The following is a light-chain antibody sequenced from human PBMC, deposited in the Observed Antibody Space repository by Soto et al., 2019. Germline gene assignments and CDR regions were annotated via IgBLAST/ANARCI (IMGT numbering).Light chain of an antibody. CDR3: QLYNRLPLT. CDR2: DIF. V-gene: IGKV3D-15*01. J-gene: IGKJ4*02. Sequence: VLSGERTSLSCRASPSVGSDSAWYQQKPGQAPRLVIYDIFTRATGVPTRIIVSGSGTEFTLACGIRLSEDFAFYYRQLYNRLPLTCAGGTKVDIK. CDR1: PSVGSD.